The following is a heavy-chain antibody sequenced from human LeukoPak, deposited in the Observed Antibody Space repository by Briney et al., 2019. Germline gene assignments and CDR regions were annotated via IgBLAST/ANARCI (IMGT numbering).Heavy chain of an antibody. D-gene: IGHD3-10*01. CDR1: GYTFTGYY. CDR3: ARGPRITLIRGGQWYYYMDV. V-gene: IGHV1-46*01. CDR2: INPSGGST. Sequence: GASVKVSCKASGYTFTGYYIHWVRQAPGQGLEWMGLINPSGGSTNYAQKFQGRVTMTRDTSTSTVYMELSSLRSEDTAVYCCARGPRITLIRGGQWYYYMDVWGKGTTVTISS. J-gene: IGHJ6*03.